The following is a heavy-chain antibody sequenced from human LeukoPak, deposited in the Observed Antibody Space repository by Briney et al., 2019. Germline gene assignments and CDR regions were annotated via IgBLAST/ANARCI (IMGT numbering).Heavy chain of an antibody. CDR3: ARAQGLGVLYYFDY. V-gene: IGHV1-3*01. CDR2: INAGNGNT. CDR1: GYTFTSYA. Sequence: ASVKVSCKASGYTFTSYAMHWARQAPGQRLEWMGWINAGNGNTKYSQKFQGRVTITRDTSASTAYMELSSLRSEDTAVYYCARAQGLGVLYYFDYWGQGTLVTVSS. J-gene: IGHJ4*02. D-gene: IGHD3/OR15-3a*01.